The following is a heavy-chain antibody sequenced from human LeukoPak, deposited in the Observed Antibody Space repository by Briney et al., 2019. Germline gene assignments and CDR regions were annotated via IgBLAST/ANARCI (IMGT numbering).Heavy chain of an antibody. Sequence: GGSLRLSCAASGFTFSSYSMNWVRQAPGKGLEWVSSISSSSSYIYYADSVKGRFTISRDNAKNSLYLQMNSLRAEDTAVYYCARGGRDGYNFDYWGQGTLVTVSS. CDR1: GFTFSSYS. CDR3: ARGGRDGYNFDY. J-gene: IGHJ4*02. V-gene: IGHV3-21*01. CDR2: ISSSSSYI. D-gene: IGHD2-21*01.